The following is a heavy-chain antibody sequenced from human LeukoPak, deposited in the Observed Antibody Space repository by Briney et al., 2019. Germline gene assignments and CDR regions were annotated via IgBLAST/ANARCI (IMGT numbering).Heavy chain of an antibody. CDR1: GVSITIGSYY. Sequence: SETLSLTCSVSGVSITIGSYYWDWIRQSAGKGLEWIGRVHSSGDIYHNAAFRSRAAVSGDASKNQFSLQLASVTAADTAVYYCARGASPKDDVFFDYWGQGALITVSS. V-gene: IGHV4-61*02. CDR3: ARGASPKDDVFFDY. CDR2: VHSSGDI. J-gene: IGHJ4*02. D-gene: IGHD3-16*01.